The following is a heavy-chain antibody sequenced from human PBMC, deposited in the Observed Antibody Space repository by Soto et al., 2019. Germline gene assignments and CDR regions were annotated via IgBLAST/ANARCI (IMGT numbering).Heavy chain of an antibody. CDR3: ARGRYGDY. Sequence: QVHLVQSGAEVKKPGASVKVSCKASGYTFTSYGITWVRQAPGQGLEWMGWISAHNGNTDYAQKLQGRVIVTRDTSTSTAYIELRSLISADPAVYYCARGRYGDYWGQGALVTVSS. V-gene: IGHV1-18*01. CDR1: GYTFTSYG. J-gene: IGHJ4*02. D-gene: IGHD1-1*01. CDR2: ISAHNGNT.